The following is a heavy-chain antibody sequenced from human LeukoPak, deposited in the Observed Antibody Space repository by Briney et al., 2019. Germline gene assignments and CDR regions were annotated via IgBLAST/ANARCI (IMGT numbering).Heavy chain of an antibody. D-gene: IGHD6-6*01. CDR1: GGSISTYY. V-gene: IGHV4-59*01. CDR2: IYYSGST. Sequence: SETLSLTCTVSGGSISTYYWSWIRQPPGKGLEWIGYIYYSGSTNYSPSLRGRVTISLDTSKNQFSLKLSSVTAADTAVYYCARLYSSSGFYYYGMDVWGQGTTVTVSS. J-gene: IGHJ6*02. CDR3: ARLYSSSGFYYYGMDV.